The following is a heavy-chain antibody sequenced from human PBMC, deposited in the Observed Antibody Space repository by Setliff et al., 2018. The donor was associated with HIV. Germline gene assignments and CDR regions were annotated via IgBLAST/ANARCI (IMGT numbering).Heavy chain of an antibody. D-gene: IGHD3-16*02. J-gene: IGHJ4*02. V-gene: IGHV4-34*01. CDR1: GGSFSGYY. CDR3: ARGHGYYDYVWGSYRSYYFDY. Sequence: PSETLSLTCAVYGGSFSGYYWSWIRQPPGKGLEWIGEINHSGSTNYNPSLKSRVTISVDTSKNQFSLKLSSVTAADTAVYCCARGHGYYDYVWGSYRSYYFDYWGQGTLVTVSS. CDR2: INHSGST.